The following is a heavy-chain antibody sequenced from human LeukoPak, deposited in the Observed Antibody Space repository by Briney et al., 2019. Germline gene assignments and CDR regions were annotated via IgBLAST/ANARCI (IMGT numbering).Heavy chain of an antibody. J-gene: IGHJ3*02. Sequence: SETLSLTCTVSGGSISNYYWSWICQPPGKGLDWIGEINHSGSTNYNPSLKSRVTISVDTSKNQFSLKLSSVTAADTAVYYCARVPSDYGDYGGAFDIWGQGTMVTVSS. CDR3: ARVPSDYGDYGGAFDI. D-gene: IGHD4-17*01. CDR1: GGSISNYY. CDR2: INHSGST. V-gene: IGHV4-34*01.